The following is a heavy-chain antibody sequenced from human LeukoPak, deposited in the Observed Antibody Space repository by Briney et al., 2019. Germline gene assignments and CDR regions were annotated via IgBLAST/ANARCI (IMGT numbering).Heavy chain of an antibody. Sequence: GGSLRLSCAASGFTFSSYSMNSVRQAPGKGLEWVSSISSSSSYIYYADSVKGRFTISRDNPKNSLYLQMNSLRAEDTAVYYCAREASGSYYLDAFDIWGQGTMVTVSS. D-gene: IGHD1-26*01. CDR1: GFTFSSYS. V-gene: IGHV3-21*01. CDR2: ISSSSSYI. J-gene: IGHJ3*02. CDR3: AREASGSYYLDAFDI.